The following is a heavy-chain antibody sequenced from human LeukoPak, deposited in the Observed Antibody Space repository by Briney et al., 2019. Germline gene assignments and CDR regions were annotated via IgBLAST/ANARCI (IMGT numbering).Heavy chain of an antibody. Sequence: GGSLRFSCAASGFTFSSYGMHWARQAPGKGLEWVAVIWYDGSNKYYADSVKGRFTISRDNSKNTLYLQMNSLRAEDTAVYYCARDRKDGYNYWGDAFDIWGQGTMVTVSS. CDR2: IWYDGSNK. V-gene: IGHV3-33*08. CDR1: GFTFSSYG. J-gene: IGHJ3*02. CDR3: ARDRKDGYNYWGDAFDI. D-gene: IGHD5-24*01.